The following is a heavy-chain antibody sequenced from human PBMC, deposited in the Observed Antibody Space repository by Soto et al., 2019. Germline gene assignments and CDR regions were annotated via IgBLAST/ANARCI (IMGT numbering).Heavy chain of an antibody. V-gene: IGHV4-34*01. CDR3: ARDPAIYCSGGSCYYY. D-gene: IGHD2-15*01. CDR2: INHSGST. CDR1: GGSFSGYY. J-gene: IGHJ4*02. Sequence: SETLSLTCAVYGGSFSGYYWSWIRQPPGKGLEWIGEINHSGSTNYNPSLKSRVTISVDTSKNQFSLKLSSVTAADTAVYYCARDPAIYCSGGSCYYYWGQGTLVTVSS.